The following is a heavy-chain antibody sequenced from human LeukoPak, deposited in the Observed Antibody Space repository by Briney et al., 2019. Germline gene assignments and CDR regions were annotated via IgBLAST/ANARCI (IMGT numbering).Heavy chain of an antibody. V-gene: IGHV1-2*02. J-gene: IGHJ6*02. CDR1: GYTFTGYY. CDR2: INPNSGVT. D-gene: IGHD2-2*02. Sequence: ASVKVSCKASGYTFTGYYMHWVRQAPGQGLEWMGWINPNSGVTNYAQKFQGRVTMTRDTSISTAYMELSRLRSDDTAVYYCARDLIVVVPAAINNYYYGMDVWGQGTTVTVSS. CDR3: ARDLIVVVPAAINNYYYGMDV.